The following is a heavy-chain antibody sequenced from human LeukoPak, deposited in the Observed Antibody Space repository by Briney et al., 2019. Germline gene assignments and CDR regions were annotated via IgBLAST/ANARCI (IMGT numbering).Heavy chain of an antibody. Sequence: GGSLRLSCATSGFTFSSYGMHWVRQAPGKGLEWVAVISYDGSNKYYADSVKGRFTISRDNSKNTLYLQMNSLRAEDTAAYYCAKDGRLWFGEYFDYWGQGTLVTVSS. J-gene: IGHJ4*02. CDR3: AKDGRLWFGEYFDY. D-gene: IGHD3-10*01. V-gene: IGHV3-30*18. CDR2: ISYDGSNK. CDR1: GFTFSSYG.